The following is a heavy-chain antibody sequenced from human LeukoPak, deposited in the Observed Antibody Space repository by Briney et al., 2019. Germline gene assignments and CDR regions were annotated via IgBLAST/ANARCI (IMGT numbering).Heavy chain of an antibody. J-gene: IGHJ5*02. V-gene: IGHV4-59*01. Sequence: SETLSLTCTVSGVSISSYYWSWIRQPPGKGLEWIGYIYYSGSTNYNPSLKSRVTISVDTSKNQFSLKLSSVTAADTAVYYCARGVYYDFWSGYWPTSEGNWYDPWGQGTLVTVSS. D-gene: IGHD3-3*01. CDR2: IYYSGST. CDR1: GVSISSYY. CDR3: ARGVYYDFWSGYWPTSEGNWYDP.